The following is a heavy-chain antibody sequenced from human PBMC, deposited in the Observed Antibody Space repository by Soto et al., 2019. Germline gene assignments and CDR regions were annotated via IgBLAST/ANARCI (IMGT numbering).Heavy chain of an antibody. CDR3: ARGLDYDFWSGYYRYYYYGMDV. CDR1: GGSFSGYY. J-gene: IGHJ6*02. CDR2: INHSGST. V-gene: IGHV4-34*01. Sequence: QVQLQQWGAGLLKPSEPLSLTCAVYGGSFSGYYWSWIRQPPGKGLEWIGEINHSGSTNYNPSLKSRVTISVDTSKNQFSLKLSSVTAADTAVYYCARGLDYDFWSGYYRYYYYGMDVWGQGTTVTVSS. D-gene: IGHD3-3*01.